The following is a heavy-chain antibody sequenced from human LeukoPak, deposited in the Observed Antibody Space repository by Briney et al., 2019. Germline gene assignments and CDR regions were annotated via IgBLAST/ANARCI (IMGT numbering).Heavy chain of an antibody. CDR1: GFTFSSYE. J-gene: IGHJ5*02. D-gene: IGHD1-14*01. CDR2: ISSSGSTI. Sequence: GGSLRLSCAASGFTFSSYEMNWVRQAPGKGLEWVSYISSSGSTIYYADSVKGRFTISRDNAKNSLYLQMNSLRAEDTAVYYCARQDPENWFDPWGQGTLVTVSS. V-gene: IGHV3-48*03. CDR3: ARQDPENWFDP.